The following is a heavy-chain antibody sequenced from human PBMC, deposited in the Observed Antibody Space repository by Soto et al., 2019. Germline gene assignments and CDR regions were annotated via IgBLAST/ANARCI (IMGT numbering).Heavy chain of an antibody. CDR2: IYYSGST. J-gene: IGHJ6*02. Sequence: SETLSLTCTVSGGSISSYYWSWIRQPPGKGLEWIGYIYYSGSTNYNPSLKSRVTISVDTSKNQFSLKLSSVTAADTAVYYCARNGVGATTRANYYYYGMDVWGQGTTVTVSS. D-gene: IGHD1-26*01. CDR1: GGSISSYY. CDR3: ARNGVGATTRANYYYYGMDV. V-gene: IGHV4-59*08.